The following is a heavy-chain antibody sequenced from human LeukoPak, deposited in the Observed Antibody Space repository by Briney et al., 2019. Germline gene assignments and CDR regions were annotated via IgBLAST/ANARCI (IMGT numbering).Heavy chain of an antibody. CDR2: IYTSGSN. CDR1: GGSISSGSYY. CDR3: AGVVVPAALHPLDY. J-gene: IGHJ4*02. D-gene: IGHD2-2*01. V-gene: IGHV4-61*02. Sequence: PSQTLSLTCTVSGGSISSGSYYWSWIPQPAGKGRVSFRRIYTSGSNNYNPSIKSRATISVHTSKNQFSIKLSSVTAADTAVYYCAGVVVPAALHPLDYWGQGTLVTVSS.